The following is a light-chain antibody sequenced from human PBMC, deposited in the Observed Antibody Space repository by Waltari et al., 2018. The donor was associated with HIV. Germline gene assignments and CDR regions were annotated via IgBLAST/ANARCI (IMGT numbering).Light chain of an antibody. Sequence: QSALTQPPSASGSPGQSVTISCTGISSDPAVYNYVSWYQQHPGKAPKLIIYEVNKRPAGVPDRFSGSESGNTASLTVSGLQAEDEAEYYCNSYGGNINFTFGGGTKLTVL. J-gene: IGLJ2*01. CDR2: EVN. V-gene: IGLV2-8*01. CDR3: NSYGGNINFT. CDR1: SSDPAVYNY.